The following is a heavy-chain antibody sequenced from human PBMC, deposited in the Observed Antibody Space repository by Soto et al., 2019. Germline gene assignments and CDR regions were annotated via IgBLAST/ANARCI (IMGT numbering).Heavy chain of an antibody. CDR2: LSDSGISI. CDR1: GFTFSSHA. Sequence: EVQLLESGGGLVQPGGSLRLSCTASGFTFSSHAMTWVRQAPGKGLEWASGLSDSGISIYYADSVKGRLTISRDNSKNTLYLQIHTLRAEDTAVYYCAKVSSSWYAGFFDLWGQGTLVTVSS. CDR3: AKVSSSWYAGFFDL. D-gene: IGHD6-13*01. V-gene: IGHV3-23*01. J-gene: IGHJ4*02.